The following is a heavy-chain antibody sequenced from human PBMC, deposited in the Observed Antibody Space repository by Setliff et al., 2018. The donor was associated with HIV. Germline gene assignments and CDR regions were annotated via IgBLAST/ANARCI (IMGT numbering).Heavy chain of an antibody. J-gene: IGHJ2*01. V-gene: IGHV4-4*08. Sequence: SETLSLTCTVSGGSISSYYWSWIRQPPGTGLEWLGCIYSGGSTNYNPSLESRVTISLDTSKNQFSLRLTSVTAADTAVYYCARAAYSGTYLWEPATDLWGRGTLVTVSS. CDR2: IYSGGST. D-gene: IGHD1-26*01. CDR1: GGSISSYY. CDR3: ARAAYSGTYLWEPATDL.